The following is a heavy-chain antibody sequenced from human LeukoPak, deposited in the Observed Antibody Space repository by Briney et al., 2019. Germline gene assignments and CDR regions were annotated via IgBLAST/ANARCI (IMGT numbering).Heavy chain of an antibody. D-gene: IGHD3-3*01. Sequence: GGSLRLSCAASGFTLSSYTMNWVRQAPGKGLEWVSYSSWSSSTIYYADSVKSRFTISRDNAKNSLYLHMNSLRAEDTAVYYCARDPPRGDFWSGAGRYYFDYWGQGTLVTVSS. CDR2: SSWSSSTI. CDR3: ARDPPRGDFWSGAGRYYFDY. J-gene: IGHJ4*02. CDR1: GFTLSSYT. V-gene: IGHV3-48*01.